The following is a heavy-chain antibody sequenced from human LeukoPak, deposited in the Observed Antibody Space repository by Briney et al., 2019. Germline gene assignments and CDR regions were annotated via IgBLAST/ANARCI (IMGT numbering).Heavy chain of an antibody. CDR1: GFTFSNLA. V-gene: IGHV3-23*01. D-gene: IGHD3-10*01. Sequence: GGSLRLSCAASGFTFSNLAMSWVRQAPGKGLDWVSVISGGGSTYYADSVKGRFTISRDNSKNTLYLQMNSLNAEDTAVYYCAKNRAYGSGSLDYWGQGTLVTVSS. CDR2: ISGGGST. J-gene: IGHJ4*02. CDR3: AKNRAYGSGSLDY.